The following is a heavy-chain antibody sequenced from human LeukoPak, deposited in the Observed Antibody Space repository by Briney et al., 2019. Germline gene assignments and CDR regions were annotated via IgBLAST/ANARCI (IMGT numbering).Heavy chain of an antibody. D-gene: IGHD3-10*01. J-gene: IGHJ4*02. CDR3: ARELWFGELFGDY. V-gene: IGHV1-2*02. Sequence: ASVKVSCKASGYTSTGYYMHWVRQAPGQGLEWMGWINPNSGGTNYAQKFQGRVTMTRDTSISTAYMELSRLRSDDTAVYYCARELWFGELFGDYWGQGTLVTVSS. CDR2: INPNSGGT. CDR1: GYTSTGYY.